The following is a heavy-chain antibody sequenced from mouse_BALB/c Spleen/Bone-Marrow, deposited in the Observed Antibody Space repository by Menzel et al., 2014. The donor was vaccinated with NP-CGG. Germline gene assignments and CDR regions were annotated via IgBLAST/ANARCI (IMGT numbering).Heavy chain of an antibody. CDR3: ARLGYYGVMVY. CDR1: GFDFSRYW. J-gene: IGHJ4*01. CDR2: INPDSTTI. V-gene: IGHV4-1*02. D-gene: IGHD1-1*01. Sequence: EVQLQESGGGLVQPGGSLKLSCAASGFDFSRYWMSWVRQAPGKGLEWIGEINPDSTTINYTPSLKNKFIISRDNAKNTLYLRMSKVRSEDTALYYCARLGYYGVMVYWGQGTSVTVSS.